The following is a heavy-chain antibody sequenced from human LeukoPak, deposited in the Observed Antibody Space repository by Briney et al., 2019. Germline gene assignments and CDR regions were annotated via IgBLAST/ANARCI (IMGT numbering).Heavy chain of an antibody. CDR3: AIYDFWSGYLDY. CDR2: IYTSGST. Sequence: PSQTLSLTCTVSGGSISSYYWSWIRQPPGKGLEWIGYIYTSGSTNYNPSLKSRVTISVDASKNQFSLKLSSVTAADTAVYYCAIYDFWSGYLDYWGQGTLVTVSS. D-gene: IGHD3-3*01. J-gene: IGHJ4*02. V-gene: IGHV4-4*09. CDR1: GGSISSYY.